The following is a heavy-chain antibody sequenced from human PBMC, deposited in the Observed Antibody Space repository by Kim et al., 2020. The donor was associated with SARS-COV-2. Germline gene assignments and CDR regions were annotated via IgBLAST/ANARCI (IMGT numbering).Heavy chain of an antibody. D-gene: IGHD1-26*01. V-gene: IGHV3-30*04. CDR1: GFNFSSYA. CDR3: ARESWSVGATSGGFDY. Sequence: GGSLRLSCAASGFNFSSYAMHWVRQAPGKGLEWVAVISYDGSNKYYADSVKGRFTISRDNSKNTLYLQMNSLRAEDTAVYYCARESWSVGATSGGFDYWGQGTLVTVSS. J-gene: IGHJ4*02. CDR2: ISYDGSNK.